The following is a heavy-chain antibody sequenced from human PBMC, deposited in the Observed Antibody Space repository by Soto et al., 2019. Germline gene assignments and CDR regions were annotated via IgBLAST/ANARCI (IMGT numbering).Heavy chain of an antibody. CDR2: INHSGST. D-gene: IGHD6-13*01. V-gene: IGHV4-34*01. CDR1: GGSFSGYY. J-gene: IGHJ5*02. CDR3: ARDKVRYSSSWYFRNWFDP. Sequence: PSETLSLTCAVYGGSFSGYYWSWIRQPPGKGLEWIGEINHSGSTNYNPSLKSRVTISVDTSKNQFSLKLSSVTAADTAVYYCARDKVRYSSSWYFRNWFDPWGQGTLVTVSS.